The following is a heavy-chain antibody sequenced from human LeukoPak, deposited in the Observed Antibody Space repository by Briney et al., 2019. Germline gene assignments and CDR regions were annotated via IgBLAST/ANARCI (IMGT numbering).Heavy chain of an antibody. Sequence: PGTSLRLSCAASGFTFSSYWMHWVRQAPGKGLVWVSRINSDGSSTSYADSVKGRFTISRDNAKNTLYLQMNSLRAEDTAVYYCAREGSGWYGVVLFDYWGQGTLVTDSS. V-gene: IGHV3-74*01. J-gene: IGHJ4*02. CDR1: GFTFSSYW. D-gene: IGHD6-19*01. CDR2: INSDGSST. CDR3: AREGSGWYGVVLFDY.